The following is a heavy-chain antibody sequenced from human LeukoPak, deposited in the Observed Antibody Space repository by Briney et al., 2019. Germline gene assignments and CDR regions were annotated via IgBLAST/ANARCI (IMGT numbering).Heavy chain of an antibody. D-gene: IGHD3-10*01. CDR1: GFTFDDYA. CDR2: ISWNSGSI. J-gene: IGHJ4*02. CDR3: AKGPSGFGELLAYFDY. Sequence: GGSLRLSCAASGFTFDDYAMHWVRQAPGKGLEWVSGISWNSGSIGYADSVKGRFTISRDNAKNSLYLQMNSLRAEDTALYYCAKGPSGFGELLAYFDYWGQGTLVTVSS. V-gene: IGHV3-9*01.